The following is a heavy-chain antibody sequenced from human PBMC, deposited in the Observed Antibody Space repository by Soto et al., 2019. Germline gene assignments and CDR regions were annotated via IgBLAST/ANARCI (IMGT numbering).Heavy chain of an antibody. Sequence: QVQLQESGPGLVKPSQTLSLTCTVSGGSISSGGYYWSWIRQHPGKGLEWIGYSYYSGSTYYNPSLQSRFTISVDTSKNQFSLKLSSVTAAVTAVYYCARAAHSGDYSGINWFDPWGQGTLVTVSS. V-gene: IGHV4-31*03. J-gene: IGHJ5*02. CDR3: ARAAHSGDYSGINWFDP. CDR1: GGSISSGGYY. CDR2: SYYSGST. D-gene: IGHD4-17*01.